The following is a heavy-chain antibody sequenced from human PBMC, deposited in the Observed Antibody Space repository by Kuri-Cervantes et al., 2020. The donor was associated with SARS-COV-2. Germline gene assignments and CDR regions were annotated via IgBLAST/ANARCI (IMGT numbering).Heavy chain of an antibody. J-gene: IGHJ6*03. CDR2: TSSGSTYI. V-gene: IGHV3-21*01. CDR1: GFTFSSHS. D-gene: IGHD2-15*01. Sequence: GGSLRLSCAACGFTFSSHSMNWVRQAPGKGLEWVSCTSSGSTYIYYVNSVEGRFTNSRDNAKNSLYLQMNSLRAEDTAVYYCARAGGSGGTSNYYYYMDVWGKGTTVTVSS. CDR3: ARAGGSGGTSNYYYYMDV.